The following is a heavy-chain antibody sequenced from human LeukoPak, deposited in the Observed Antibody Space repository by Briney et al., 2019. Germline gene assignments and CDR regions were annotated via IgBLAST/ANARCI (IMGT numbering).Heavy chain of an antibody. D-gene: IGHD2-15*01. CDR2: ISGSGGST. CDR3: AKLGVVVVANYYFDY. CDR1: GFTFSSYA. V-gene: IGHV3-23*01. Sequence: GGSLRLSCAASGFTFSSYAMSWVRQAPGKGLEWVSAISGSGGSTYYADSVKGRFTISRDNSKNTLYLQMNSLRAEDTAVYYCAKLGVVVVANYYFDYWGQGTLVTVSS. J-gene: IGHJ4*02.